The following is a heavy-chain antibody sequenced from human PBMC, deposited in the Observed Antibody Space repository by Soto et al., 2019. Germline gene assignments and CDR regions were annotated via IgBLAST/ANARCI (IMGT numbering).Heavy chain of an antibody. J-gene: IGHJ6*02. Sequence: QVHLVESGGGVVQPGRSLRLSCAASGFTFSSYGMHWVRQAPGKGLEWVAVTSFDGSEKYYADSVKGRFTISRDNSKNTLYLQMNSLRAEDTAVYYCAKGVGDHTPNGMFYYYGMDVWGQGTTVTVSS. D-gene: IGHD2-21*02. CDR3: AKGVGDHTPNGMFYYYGMDV. V-gene: IGHV3-30*18. CDR2: TSFDGSEK. CDR1: GFTFSSYG.